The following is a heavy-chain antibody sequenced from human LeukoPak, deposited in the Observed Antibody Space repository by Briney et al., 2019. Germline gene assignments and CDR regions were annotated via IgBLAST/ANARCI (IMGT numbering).Heavy chain of an antibody. V-gene: IGHV3-15*01. CDR3: TIRMITFGGVIVEDFDY. D-gene: IGHD3-16*02. CDR1: GFTFSNAW. J-gene: IGHJ4*02. CDR2: IKSKTDGGTT. Sequence: GGSLRLSCAASGFTFSNAWMSWVRQAPGKGLEWVGRIKSKTDGGTTDYAAPVKGRFTISRDDSKNTLYLQMNSPKTEDTAVYYCTIRMITFGGVIVEDFDYWGQGTLVTVSS.